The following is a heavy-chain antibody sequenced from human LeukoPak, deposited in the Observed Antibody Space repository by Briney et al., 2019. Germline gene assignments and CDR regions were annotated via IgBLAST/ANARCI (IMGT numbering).Heavy chain of an antibody. V-gene: IGHV3-23*01. CDR2: ISGSGGG. D-gene: IGHD3-10*01. CDR1: GFTFNTYG. J-gene: IGHJ3*02. Sequence: GGSLRLSCAASGFTFNTYGMSWVRQAPGKGLEWVSTISGSGGGTDYVKGRFTFSTDNSKNTLNMQMNSLRMNSLSRSDAFGKWDSGSASAPTFD. CDR3: FGKWDSGSASAPTFD.